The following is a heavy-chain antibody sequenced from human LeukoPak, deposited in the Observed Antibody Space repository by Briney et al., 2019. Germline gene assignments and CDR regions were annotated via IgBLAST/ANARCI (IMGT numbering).Heavy chain of an antibody. CDR1: GVSISSYY. CDR2: IYTIGSA. V-gene: IGHV4-4*07. D-gene: IGHD4-17*01. CDR3: ARAWGDDYGDYGWGYYYYYMDV. Sequence: AETLSLTCSVSGVSISSYYCIWIRQPAGKGLEWIGRIYTIGSADYNHSLKSRVTISVDKSKNQFSLKLSSVTAADTAVYYCARAWGDDYGDYGWGYYYYYMDVWGKGTTVTVSS. J-gene: IGHJ6*03.